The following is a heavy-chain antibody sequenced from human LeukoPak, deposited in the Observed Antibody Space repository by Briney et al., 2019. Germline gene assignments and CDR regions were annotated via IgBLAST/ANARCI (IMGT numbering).Heavy chain of an antibody. CDR1: GYTFTGYY. V-gene: IGHV1-2*02. D-gene: IGHD3-16*01. Sequence: ASVKVSCKCSGYTFTGYYMHWVRQAPGQGLEWMGWINPNSGDTKYSQKFQGRVTMTRDTSISTAYMELSRLRSDDTAVYYCATQRGSYLWGTDFDYWGQGTLVTVSS. J-gene: IGHJ4*02. CDR2: INPNSGDT. CDR3: ATQRGSYLWGTDFDY.